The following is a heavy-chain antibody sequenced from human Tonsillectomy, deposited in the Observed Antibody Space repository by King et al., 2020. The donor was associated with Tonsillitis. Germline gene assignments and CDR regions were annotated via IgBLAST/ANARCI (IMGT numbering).Heavy chain of an antibody. CDR3: ARTDAFDI. Sequence: VQLVESGGGVVQPGRSLRLSCAASGFTFSSYVMHWLRQAPGKGLEGVAVISYDGSNKYYADSVKGRFTISRDNSKNTLYLQMNSLRAEDTAVYYCARTDAFDIWGQGTMVTVSS. CDR1: GFTFSSYV. V-gene: IGHV3-33*05. CDR2: ISYDGSNK. J-gene: IGHJ3*02.